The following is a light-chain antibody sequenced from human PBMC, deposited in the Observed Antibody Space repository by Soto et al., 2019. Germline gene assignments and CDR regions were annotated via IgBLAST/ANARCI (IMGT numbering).Light chain of an antibody. CDR3: QQYNSLPLT. Sequence: DIVMTQSPATLSVSPGERATLSCRASQSVSSNFAWYQQTPGQAPRLLIYGASTRATGIPVRFSGSGSGTEFTLTITSLQSEDFAVYYCQQYNSLPLTFGGGTKVDNK. V-gene: IGKV3-15*01. J-gene: IGKJ4*01. CDR2: GAS. CDR1: QSVSSN.